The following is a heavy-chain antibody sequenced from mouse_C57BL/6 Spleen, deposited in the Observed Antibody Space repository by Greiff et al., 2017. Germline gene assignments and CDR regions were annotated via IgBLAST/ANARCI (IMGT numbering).Heavy chain of an antibody. V-gene: IGHV1-9*01. CDR1: GYTFTGYW. D-gene: IGHD1-1*01. CDR3: ARSGYYGSSYEYFDY. J-gene: IGHJ2*01. Sequence: QVQLKQSGAELMKPGASVKLSCKATGYTFTGYWIEWVKQRPGHGLEWIGEILPGSGSTNYNEKFKGKATFTADTSSNTAYMQLSSRPTEESSIYYCARSGYYGSSYEYFDYWGQGTTLTVSS. CDR2: ILPGSGST.